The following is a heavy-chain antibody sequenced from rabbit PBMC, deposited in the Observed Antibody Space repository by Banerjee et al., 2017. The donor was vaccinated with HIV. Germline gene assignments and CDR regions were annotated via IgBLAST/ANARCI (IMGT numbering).Heavy chain of an antibody. CDR1: GFDLSSGYD. V-gene: IGHV1S45*01. J-gene: IGHJ4*01. CDR2: INTSSGNT. D-gene: IGHD1-1*01. CDR3: ARGADNNWYIPYFKL. Sequence: QEQLKESGGGLVQPEGSLTLTCTASGFDLSSGYDMCWVRQAPGKGLEWIACINTSSGNTVYASWARGRFTISKTSSTTVALQMTSLTAADTATYFCARGADNNWYIPYFKLWGPGTLVTVS.